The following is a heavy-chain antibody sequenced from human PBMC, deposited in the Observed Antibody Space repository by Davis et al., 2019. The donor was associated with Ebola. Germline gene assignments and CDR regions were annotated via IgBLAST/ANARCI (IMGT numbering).Heavy chain of an antibody. J-gene: IGHJ2*01. CDR2: IDWDDDK. V-gene: IGHV2-70*01. Sequence: SGPTLVKPTQTLTLTCTFSGFSLSTRGMYVIWIRQPPGKALEWLALIDWDDDKYYSTSLKTRLTISKDTSKNQVVLTMTNMDPVDTATYYCARLLQSDWYFDLWGRGTLVTVSS. D-gene: IGHD4-11*01. CDR1: GFSLSTRGMY. CDR3: ARLLQSDWYFDL.